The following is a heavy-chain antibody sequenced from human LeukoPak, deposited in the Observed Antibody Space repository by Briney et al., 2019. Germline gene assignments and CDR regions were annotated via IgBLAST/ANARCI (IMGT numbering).Heavy chain of an antibody. CDR1: GGSISSSSYY. Sequence: PSETLSLTCTVSGGSISSSSYYWGWIRQPPGKGLERIGSIYYSGSTYYNPSLKSRVTISVDTSKNQFSLKLSSVTAADTAVYYCARHLIGIRDGYNFYGVSPTIFDYWGQGTLVTVSS. CDR2: IYYSGST. J-gene: IGHJ4*02. D-gene: IGHD5-24*01. V-gene: IGHV4-39*01. CDR3: ARHLIGIRDGYNFYGVSPTIFDY.